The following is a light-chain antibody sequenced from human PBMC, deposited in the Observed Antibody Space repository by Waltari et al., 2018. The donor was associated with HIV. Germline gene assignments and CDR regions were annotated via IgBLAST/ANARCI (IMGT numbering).Light chain of an antibody. CDR2: MTS. CDR3: MQALQTPRT. V-gene: IGKV2-28*01. CDR1: QSLLHTNGHNY. Sequence: EIVMTQSPLSLPVTPGEPASISCRSNQSLLHTNGHNYLDWYFQKPGHSPQVLIYMTSNRASGVPDRLSGTGSGSDFALKISRVEAEDVGIYYCMQALQTPRTFGQGTKVEIK. J-gene: IGKJ1*01.